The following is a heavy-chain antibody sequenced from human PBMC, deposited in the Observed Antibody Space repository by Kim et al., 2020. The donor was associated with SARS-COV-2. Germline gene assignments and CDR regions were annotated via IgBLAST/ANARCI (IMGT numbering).Heavy chain of an antibody. CDR1: GFTFSSYA. CDR2: IRRGDGRT. V-gene: IGHV3-23*01. Sequence: GGSLRLSCAASGFTFSSYAMSWVRQAPGKGLEWVAAIRRGDGRTYYADSVKGRFTISRDNSKNTLFLQMNSLRAEDTAVYYCATKRGEYFQHWGQGTLVTVSS. J-gene: IGHJ1*01. CDR3: ATKRGEYFQH. D-gene: IGHD3-16*01.